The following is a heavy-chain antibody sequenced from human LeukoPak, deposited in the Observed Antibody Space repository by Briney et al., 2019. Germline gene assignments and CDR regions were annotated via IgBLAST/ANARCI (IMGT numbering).Heavy chain of an antibody. CDR1: GSTFSSYG. CDR3: ARDWGAYYHFFDP. J-gene: IGHJ5*02. Sequence: PGRSLRLSCAASGSTFSSYGMHWVRQPPGKGLEWVGNIKPDGSERNYMDSVKGRFTISRDNAKKSLYLQMNSLRAEDTAVYYCARDWGAYYHFFDPWGQGTLVTVSS. CDR2: IKPDGSER. V-gene: IGHV3-7*01. D-gene: IGHD3-22*01.